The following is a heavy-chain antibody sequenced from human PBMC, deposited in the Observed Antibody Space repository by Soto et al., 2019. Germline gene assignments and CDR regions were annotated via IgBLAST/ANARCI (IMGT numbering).Heavy chain of an antibody. CDR2: ISYDGSNK. CDR1: GFTFRSYC. CDR3: AKGSAYYDILTGYYKGAFDI. V-gene: IGHV3-30*18. Sequence: GGAPKLSCAAPGFTFRSYCMHWGRPGPGKGVGWVAVISYDGSNKYYADSVKGRFTISRDNSKNTLYLQMNSLRAEDTAVYYCAKGSAYYDILTGYYKGAFDIWGQGTMVTVSS. D-gene: IGHD3-9*01. J-gene: IGHJ3*02.